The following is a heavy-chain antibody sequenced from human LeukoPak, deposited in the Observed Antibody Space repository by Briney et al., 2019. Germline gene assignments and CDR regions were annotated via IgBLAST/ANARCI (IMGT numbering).Heavy chain of an antibody. CDR2: IYYSGST. Sequence: SETLSLTCTVSGGSISSSSYYWGWIRQPPGKGLEWIGSIYYSGSTYYNPSLKSRVTISVDTSKNQFSLKLSSVTAADTAVYYCGRDRFPYSGGYPDAFDIWGQGTVAPSLQ. V-gene: IGHV4-39*07. J-gene: IGHJ3*02. CDR1: GGSISSSSYY. D-gene: IGHD1-26*01. CDR3: GRDRFPYSGGYPDAFDI.